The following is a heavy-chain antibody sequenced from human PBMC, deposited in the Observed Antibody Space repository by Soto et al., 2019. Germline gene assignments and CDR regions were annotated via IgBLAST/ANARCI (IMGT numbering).Heavy chain of an antibody. Sequence: SETLSLTCTVSGGSISSGGYYWSWIRQHPGKGLEWIGYIYYSGSTYYNPSLKSRVTISVDTSKNQFSLKLSSVTAADTAVYYCARSSSTSIVWLDYWGQGTLVTVSS. J-gene: IGHJ4*02. CDR1: GGSISSGGYY. V-gene: IGHV4-31*03. CDR3: ARSSSTSIVWLDY. CDR2: IYYSGST. D-gene: IGHD2-2*01.